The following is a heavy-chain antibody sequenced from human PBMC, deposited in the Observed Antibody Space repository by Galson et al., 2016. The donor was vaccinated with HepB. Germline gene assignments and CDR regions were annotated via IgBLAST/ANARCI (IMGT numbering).Heavy chain of an antibody. Sequence: SVKVSCKVSGHPLSELSTHWVRQVPGKGLEWMGGFDPEDGETIYAQNFQGRVSMTENTSTETVYMELRSLRSDDTAVYYCAVDAVKCPGYSGASFFVLWGQGTLVTVSS. V-gene: IGHV1-24*01. J-gene: IGHJ4*02. D-gene: IGHD5-12*01. CDR1: GHPLSELS. CDR2: FDPEDGET. CDR3: AVDAVKCPGYSGASFFVL.